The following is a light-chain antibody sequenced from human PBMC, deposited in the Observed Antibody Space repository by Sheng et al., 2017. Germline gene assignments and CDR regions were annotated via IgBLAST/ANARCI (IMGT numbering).Light chain of an antibody. CDR3: QQYNTYAYT. V-gene: IGKV1-5*03. Sequence: DIQMTQSPSTLSASVGDRVTITCRASQSISNWLAWYQQKPGKAPNLLIYKASSLESGVPSRFSGSGSGTEFTLTISSLQPDDFAFYYCQQYNTYAYTFGQGTKVEIK. CDR1: QSISNW. CDR2: KAS. J-gene: IGKJ2*01.